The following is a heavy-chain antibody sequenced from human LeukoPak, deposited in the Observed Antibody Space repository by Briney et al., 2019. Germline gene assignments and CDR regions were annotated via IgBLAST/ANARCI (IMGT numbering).Heavy chain of an antibody. V-gene: IGHV3-66*01. CDR3: ARSRWIQLWLDY. CDR2: IYSGGST. Sequence: GGSLRLSCAASGFTVSSNYMGWVRQAPGKGLEWVSVIYSGGSTYYADSVKGRFTISRDNSKNTLYLQMNSLRAEDTAVYYCARSRWIQLWLDYWGQGTLVTVSS. J-gene: IGHJ4*02. D-gene: IGHD5-18*01. CDR1: GFTVSSNY.